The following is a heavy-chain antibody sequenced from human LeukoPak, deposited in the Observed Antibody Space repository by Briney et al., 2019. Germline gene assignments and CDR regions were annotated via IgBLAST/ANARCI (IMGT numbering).Heavy chain of an antibody. CDR3: AGLRVAIKGEAEYYFDY. Sequence: SETLSLTCAVSGYSIRSGYYWGWIRQPPGKGLEWIGSIYNSGSTYYNPSLKSRVTISVDTSRNQFSLKLSSVTAADPAVYYWAGLRVAIKGEAEYYFDYLGQGTLVTVSS. CDR1: GYSIRSGYY. D-gene: IGHD2-21*01. J-gene: IGHJ4*02. V-gene: IGHV4-38-2*01. CDR2: IYNSGST.